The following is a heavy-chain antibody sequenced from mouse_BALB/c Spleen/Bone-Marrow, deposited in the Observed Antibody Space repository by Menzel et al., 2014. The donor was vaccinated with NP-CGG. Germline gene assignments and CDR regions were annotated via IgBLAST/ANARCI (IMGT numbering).Heavy chain of an antibody. Sequence: EVNVVESGGGLVQPGGSLRLSCATSGFTFTDYYMSWVRQPPGKALEWLAFIRNKANGYTTEYSASVKGRFTISRDNSQSILYPQMNTLRAEDSATYYCARDMGLLRFDYWGHGTTLTVSS. V-gene: IGHV7-3*02. CDR3: ARDMGLLRFDY. D-gene: IGHD1-1*01. CDR2: IRNKANGYTT. J-gene: IGHJ2*01. CDR1: GFTFTDYY.